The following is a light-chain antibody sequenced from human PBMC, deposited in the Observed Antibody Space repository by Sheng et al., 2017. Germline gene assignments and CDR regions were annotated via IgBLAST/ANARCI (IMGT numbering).Light chain of an antibody. CDR1: QSVSSSY. J-gene: IGKJ3*01. Sequence: EIVLTQSPGTLSLSPGERATLSCRASQSVSSSYLAWYQQKPGQAPRLLIYGASSRATGIPDRFSGSGSGTDFTLTISRLEPEDFAVYYCQQYGSSPLFTFGPRDQ. CDR3: QQYGSSPLFT. V-gene: IGKV3-20*01. CDR2: GAS.